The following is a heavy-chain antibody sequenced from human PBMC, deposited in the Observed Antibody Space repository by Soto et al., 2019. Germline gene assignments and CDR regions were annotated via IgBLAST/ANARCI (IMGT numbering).Heavy chain of an antibody. J-gene: IGHJ4*02. Sequence: SLRLSCVSSVCNFGNFVMHWVRQAPGKGLEWLTVISNDENIKQDSVRGRFAIARDNSKNTLYLHLTSLRAEDTAIYYCARGLRGVLDYWGQGTLVTVSS. CDR2: ISNDENIK. D-gene: IGHD5-12*01. CDR3: ARGLRGVLDY. CDR1: VCNFGNFV. V-gene: IGHV3-33*01.